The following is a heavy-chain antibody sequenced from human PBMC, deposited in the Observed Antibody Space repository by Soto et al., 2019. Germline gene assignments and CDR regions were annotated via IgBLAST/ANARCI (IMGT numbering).Heavy chain of an antibody. CDR3: ARDTDGYYDSSGYYFFDY. CDR1: GGSISSYY. J-gene: IGHJ4*02. V-gene: IGHV4-4*07. CDR2: IYTSGST. D-gene: IGHD3-22*01. Sequence: SSETLSLTCTVSGGSISSYYWSWIRQPAGKGLEWIGRIYTSGSTNYNTSLKSRVTMSVATSKNQFSLKLSSVTAADTAVYYCARDTDGYYDSSGYYFFDYWGQGTLVTVSS.